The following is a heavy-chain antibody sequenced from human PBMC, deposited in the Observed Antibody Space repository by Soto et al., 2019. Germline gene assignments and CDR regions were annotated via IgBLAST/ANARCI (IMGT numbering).Heavy chain of an antibody. CDR3: ARDRSMYYGMDV. CDR2: ISAYNGNT. CDR1: GYTFTSFG. Sequence: ASVKVSCKATGYTFTSFGISWVRQAPGQGLEWMGWISAYNGNTNYAQKLQGRVTMTTDTSTSTAYIELRSLTSDDTAVYYCARDRSMYYGMDVWGQGTTVTVSS. J-gene: IGHJ6*02. D-gene: IGHD2-8*01. V-gene: IGHV1-18*01.